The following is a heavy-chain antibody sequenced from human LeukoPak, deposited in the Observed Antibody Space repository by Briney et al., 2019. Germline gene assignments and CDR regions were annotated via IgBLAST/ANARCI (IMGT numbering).Heavy chain of an antibody. J-gene: IGHJ4*02. CDR2: IYYSGST. CDR3: ARGGYSYGYDY. Sequence: SETLSLTCTVSGGSISSSSYYWGWIRQPPGKGLEWIGSIYYSGSTYYNPSLKSRVTISVDTSKNQFSLKLSSVTAADTAVYYCARGGYSYGYDYWGQGTLVTVSS. V-gene: IGHV4-39*01. D-gene: IGHD5-18*01. CDR1: GGSISSSSYY.